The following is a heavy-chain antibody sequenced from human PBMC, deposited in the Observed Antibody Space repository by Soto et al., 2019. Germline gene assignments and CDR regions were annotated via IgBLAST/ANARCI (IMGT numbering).Heavy chain of an antibody. J-gene: IGHJ6*02. D-gene: IGHD2-2*03. Sequence: QVQLVQSGAEVKKPGSSVKVSCKASGGTFSSYAISWVRQAPGQGLEWMGGIIPIFGTANYAQKIQGRVTITGDESTSTAYMELSSLRSEDTAVYYCARDKRSGYCSSTSCSYYYYGMDVWGQGTTVTVSS. CDR3: ARDKRSGYCSSTSCSYYYYGMDV. CDR1: GGTFSSYA. V-gene: IGHV1-69*01. CDR2: IIPIFGTA.